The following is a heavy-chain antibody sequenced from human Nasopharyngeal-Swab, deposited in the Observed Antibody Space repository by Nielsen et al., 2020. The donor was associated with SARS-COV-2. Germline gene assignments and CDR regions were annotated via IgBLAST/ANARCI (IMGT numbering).Heavy chain of an antibody. J-gene: IGHJ1*01. Sequence: GESLKISCAASGFTFSSYAMSWVRQAPGKGLEWVSAISGSGGSTYYADSVKGRFTISRDNSKNTLYLQMNSLRAEDTAVYYCVIVVVTAAGHFQHWGQGTLVTVSS. D-gene: IGHD2-21*02. CDR1: GFTFSSYA. V-gene: IGHV3-23*01. CDR2: ISGSGGST. CDR3: VIVVVTAAGHFQH.